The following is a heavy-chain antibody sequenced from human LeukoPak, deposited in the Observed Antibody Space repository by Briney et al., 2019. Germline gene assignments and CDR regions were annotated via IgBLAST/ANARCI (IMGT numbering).Heavy chain of an antibody. J-gene: IGHJ4*02. V-gene: IGHV3-53*01. D-gene: IGHD5-24*01. CDR2: FYSGGKT. Sequence: GGSLRLSCAASGFTVSSSYMSWVRQAPGKGLEWVSVFYSGGKTYYTDSVKGRFTISRDNAKNSLYLQMNSLRAEDTAIYYCTRVGYIDEGIDYWGQGTLVTVSS. CDR1: GFTVSSSY. CDR3: TRVGYIDEGIDY.